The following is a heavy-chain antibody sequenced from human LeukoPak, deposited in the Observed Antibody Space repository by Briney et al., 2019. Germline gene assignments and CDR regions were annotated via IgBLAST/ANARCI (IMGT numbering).Heavy chain of an antibody. Sequence: GSVEVSCKASGYTLTSYYMHWVGQTPGQGLEWMGIINPSGGSTSYAQKFQGRVTMNRDTSTSTVYMELSSLRSVDTAVYYCARIGSYTDYWGQGTLVTVSS. J-gene: IGHJ4*02. CDR1: GYTLTSYY. CDR2: INPSGGST. V-gene: IGHV1-46*01. D-gene: IGHD1-26*01. CDR3: ARIGSYTDY.